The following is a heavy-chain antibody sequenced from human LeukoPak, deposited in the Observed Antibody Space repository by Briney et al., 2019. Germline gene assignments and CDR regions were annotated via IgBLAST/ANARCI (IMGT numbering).Heavy chain of an antibody. CDR3: AKYLPYVWGSYRSRASYSHY. CDR2: ISSSSSDI. Sequence: GGSLRLSCAASGFTFSSYSMNWVRQAPGKGLEWVSSISSSSSDIYYADSVKGRVTISRDTAKNSLYLQMNSLRAEDTAVCNCAKYLPYVWGSYRSRASYSHYGGEGTLVTVPS. V-gene: IGHV3-21*01. J-gene: IGHJ4*02. CDR1: GFTFSSYS. D-gene: IGHD3-16*02.